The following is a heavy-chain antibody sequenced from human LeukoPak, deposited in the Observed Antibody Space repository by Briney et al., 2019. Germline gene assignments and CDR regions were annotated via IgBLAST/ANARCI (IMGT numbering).Heavy chain of an antibody. J-gene: IGHJ4*02. Sequence: SETLSLTCTVFGGSISGYYWSWIGQPAGKGLGGIGHIHTSGNTNYNPSLKSRVTMSVDTSNNQFSLRVSSVTAADTAIYYCVRGGSKAAATFDYWGQGTLVTVFS. D-gene: IGHD2-15*01. CDR2: IHTSGNT. CDR3: VRGGSKAAATFDY. V-gene: IGHV4-4*07. CDR1: GGSISGYY.